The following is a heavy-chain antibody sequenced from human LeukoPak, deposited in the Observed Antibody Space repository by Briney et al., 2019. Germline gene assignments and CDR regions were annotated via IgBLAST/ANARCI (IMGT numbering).Heavy chain of an antibody. J-gene: IGHJ5*02. CDR3: ARLYYDSSRYPNWFDP. CDR1: GDSISSYY. V-gene: IGHV4-59*08. CDR2: IYYSGST. D-gene: IGHD3-22*01. Sequence: SETLSLTCTVSGDSISSYYWSWIRQPPGKGLEWIGYIYYSGSTNYNPSLKSRVTISVDTSKNQFSLKLSSVTAADTAVYYCARLYYDSSRYPNWFDPWGQGTLDTVCS.